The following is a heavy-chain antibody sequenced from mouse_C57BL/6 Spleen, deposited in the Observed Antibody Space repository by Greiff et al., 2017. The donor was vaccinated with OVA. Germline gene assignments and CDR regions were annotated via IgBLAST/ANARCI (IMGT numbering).Heavy chain of an antibody. V-gene: IGHV14-3*01. D-gene: IGHD2-3*01. CDR2: IDPANGNT. Sequence: VQLQQSVAELVRPGASVKLSCTASGFNIKNTYMHWVKQRPEQGLEWIGRIDPANGNTKYAPKFQGKATITADTSSNAAYQQLSSLTSEDTTIYYSARDDGYSAWFAYWGQGTLVTVSA. CDR3: ARDDGYSAWFAY. CDR1: GFNIKNTY. J-gene: IGHJ3*01.